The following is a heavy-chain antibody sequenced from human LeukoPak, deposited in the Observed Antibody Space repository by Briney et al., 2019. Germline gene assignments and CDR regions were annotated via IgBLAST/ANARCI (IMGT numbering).Heavy chain of an antibody. CDR2: ISAYNGNT. Sequence: GASVKVSCKASGYTFTSYGISWVRQAPGQGLEWMGWISAYNGNTNYAQKLQGRVTMTTDTSTSTAYMELRSLRPDDTAVYYCARPVWFGELTPMDVWGQGTTVTVSS. CDR1: GYTFTSYG. V-gene: IGHV1-18*01. D-gene: IGHD3-10*01. J-gene: IGHJ6*02. CDR3: ARPVWFGELTPMDV.